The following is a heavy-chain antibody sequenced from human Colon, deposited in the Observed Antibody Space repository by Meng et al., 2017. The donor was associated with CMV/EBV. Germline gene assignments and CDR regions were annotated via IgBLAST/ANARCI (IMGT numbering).Heavy chain of an antibody. CDR2: VDHDGTV. D-gene: IGHD3-22*01. V-gene: IGHV4-34*01. CDR3: ARGSYYSGNYPRRQYFEY. J-gene: IGHJ4*02. Sequence: SETLCLTCVVDGGTFPYYYWSWIRQTPEKGLEWIGEVDHDGTVKGSASLEGRVIISADAASRRFSLNLTSVTAADSGVYFCARGSYYSGNYPRRQYFEYWGQGTQVTVSS. CDR1: GGTFPYYY.